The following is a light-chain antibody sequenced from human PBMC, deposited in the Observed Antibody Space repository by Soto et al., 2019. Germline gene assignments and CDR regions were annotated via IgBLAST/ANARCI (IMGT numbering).Light chain of an antibody. Sequence: SYELTQPPSVSVSPGQTASITCSGTKLGDKYACWYQQKPGQSPVMVIYQDNKRPSGISERFSGSNSGNTATLTISGTQSLDEADYYCQAWDSSHVVFGGGTKVTVL. CDR2: QDN. J-gene: IGLJ2*01. V-gene: IGLV3-1*01. CDR3: QAWDSSHVV. CDR1: KLGDKY.